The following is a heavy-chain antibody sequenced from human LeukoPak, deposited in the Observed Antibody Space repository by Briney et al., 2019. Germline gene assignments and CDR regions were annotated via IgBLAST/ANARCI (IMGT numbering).Heavy chain of an antibody. D-gene: IGHD3-3*01. CDR2: ISTYNGNT. V-gene: IGHV1-18*01. CDR3: ARVLRYDFWSAYYFDY. J-gene: IGHJ4*02. CDR1: GYTFNSYD. Sequence: ASVKVSYKASGYTFNSYDISWVRQAPGQGLEWIAWISTYNGNTNYAQKVQGRATMTTDTSTSTAYMELRSLRSDDTAVYYCARVLRYDFWSAYYFDYWGQGTLVTVSS.